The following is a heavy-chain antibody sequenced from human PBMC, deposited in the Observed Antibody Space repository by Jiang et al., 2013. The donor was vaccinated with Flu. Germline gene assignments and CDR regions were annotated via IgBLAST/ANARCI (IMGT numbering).Heavy chain of an antibody. CDR2: IIPIFGTA. J-gene: IGHJ6*02. Sequence: SGAEVKKPGSSVKVSCKASGGTFSSYAISWVRQAPGQGLEWMGGIIPIFGTANYAQKFQGRVTITADKSTSTAYMELSSLRSEDTAVYYCARIYCGGDCYRPDYYYYGMDVWGQGTTVTVSS. CDR1: GGTFSSYA. V-gene: IGHV1-69*06. D-gene: IGHD2-21*02. CDR3: ARIYCGGDCYRPDYYYYGMDV.